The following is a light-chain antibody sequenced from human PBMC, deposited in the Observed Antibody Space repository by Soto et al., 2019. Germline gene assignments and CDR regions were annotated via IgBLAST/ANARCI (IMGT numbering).Light chain of an antibody. Sequence: EIVLTQSPATLSLSPGERATLSCRASQSVSSYLAWYQQKPGQAPRLLIHAASNRATGIPARFSGSGSGTEFTLTISSLQPDDFATYYCQHYNSYSEAFGQGTKVDI. CDR2: AAS. CDR1: QSVSSY. CDR3: QHYNSYSEA. J-gene: IGKJ1*01. V-gene: IGKV3-11*01.